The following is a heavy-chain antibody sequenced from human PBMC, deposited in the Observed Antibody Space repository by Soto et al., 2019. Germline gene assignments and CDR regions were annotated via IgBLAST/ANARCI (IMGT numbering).Heavy chain of an antibody. V-gene: IGHV3-33*01. CDR3: ARGPPRGYYYGMDV. CDR1: GFTFSSYG. CDR2: IWYDGSNK. J-gene: IGHJ6*02. D-gene: IGHD3-16*01. Sequence: GGSLRLSCAASGFTFSSYGMHWVRQAPGKGLEWVAVIWYDGSNKYYADSVKGRFTISRDNSKNTLYLQMNSLRAEDTAVYYCARGPPRGYYYGMDVWGQGTTVPVSS.